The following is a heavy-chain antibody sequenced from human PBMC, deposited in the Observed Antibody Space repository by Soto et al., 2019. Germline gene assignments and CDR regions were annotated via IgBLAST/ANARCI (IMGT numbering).Heavy chain of an antibody. CDR1: GFTFSSYA. D-gene: IGHD3-22*01. Sequence: GGSLRLSCAASGFTFSSYAMSWVRQAPGKGLEWVSAISGSGGSTYYADSVKGRFTISRDNSKNTLYLQMNSLRAEDTAVYYCAKDGLPADSSGYYYYYYGMDVWGQGTTVTVSS. CDR3: AKDGLPADSSGYYYYYYGMDV. V-gene: IGHV3-23*01. CDR2: ISGSGGST. J-gene: IGHJ6*02.